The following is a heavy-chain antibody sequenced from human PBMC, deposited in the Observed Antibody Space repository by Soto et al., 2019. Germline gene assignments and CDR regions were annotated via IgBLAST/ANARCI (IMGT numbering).Heavy chain of an antibody. CDR3: AKTVVPAATLNWFDP. CDR2: ISYDGSNK. J-gene: IGHJ5*02. Sequence: GGSLRLSCAASGFTFSSYGMHWVRQAPGKGLEWVAVISYDGSNKYYAESVKGRFTISRDNSKNTLYLQMNSLRAEDTAVYYCAKTVVPAATLNWFDPWGQGTLVTVSS. CDR1: GFTFSSYG. D-gene: IGHD2-2*01. V-gene: IGHV3-30*18.